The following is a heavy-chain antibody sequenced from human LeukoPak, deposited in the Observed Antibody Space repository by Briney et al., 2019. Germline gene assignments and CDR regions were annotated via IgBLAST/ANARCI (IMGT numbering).Heavy chain of an antibody. CDR3: AREPYYYDSSGYSLLGFDP. V-gene: IGHV4-31*03. CDR2: IYYSGST. Sequence: PTQTLSLTCTVSGSSISSGGYYWSWIRQHPGKGLEWIGYIYYSGSTYYNPSLKSRVTISVDTSKNQFSLKLSSVTAADTAVYYCAREPYYYDSSGYSLLGFDPWGQGTLVTVSS. D-gene: IGHD3-22*01. J-gene: IGHJ5*02. CDR1: GSSISSGGYY.